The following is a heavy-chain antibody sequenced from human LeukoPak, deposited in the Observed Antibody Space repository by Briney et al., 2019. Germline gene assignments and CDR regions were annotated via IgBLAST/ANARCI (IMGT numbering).Heavy chain of an antibody. D-gene: IGHD2-2*01. CDR1: GGTFSSYA. CDR2: IIPIFGTA. J-gene: IGHJ6*02. CDR3: ARPYCSSTSCHGPNYYYGMDV. V-gene: IGHV1-69*13. Sequence: SVKVSCKASGGTFSSYAISWVRQAPGQGLEWMGGIIPIFGTANYAQKFQGRVTITADESTSTAYMELSSLRSEDTAVYYCARPYCSSTSCHGPNYYYGMDVWGQGTTVTVSS.